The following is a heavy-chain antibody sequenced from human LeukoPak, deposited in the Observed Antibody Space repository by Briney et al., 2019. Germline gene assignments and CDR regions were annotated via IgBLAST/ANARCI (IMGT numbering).Heavy chain of an antibody. Sequence: GGSLRLSCAASGFTFSSYAMHWVRQAPGQGLEYVSAISSNGGSTYYANSVKGRFTISRDNSKNTLYLQMGSLRAEDMAVYYCAREIAAAGTPLVYYYYYMDVWGKGTTVTISS. D-gene: IGHD6-13*01. J-gene: IGHJ6*03. V-gene: IGHV3-64*01. CDR1: GFTFSSYA. CDR2: ISSNGGST. CDR3: AREIAAAGTPLVYYYYYMDV.